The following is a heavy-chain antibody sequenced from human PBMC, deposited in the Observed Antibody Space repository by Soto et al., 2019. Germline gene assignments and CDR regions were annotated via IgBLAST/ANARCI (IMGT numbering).Heavy chain of an antibody. D-gene: IGHD1-26*01. J-gene: IGHJ4*02. Sequence: QITLKESGPTLVKPTQTLTLTCTFSGFSLTTDRVGVGWIRQPPGEALEWLAVIYWDDSKTYRPSLESTLTITKDPSKIQVALTMTNMYSLDTATYYCAHAYGGRALYWGQGTLVTVSS. CDR3: AHAYGGRALY. CDR2: IYWDDSK. CDR1: GFSLTTDRVG. V-gene: IGHV2-5*02.